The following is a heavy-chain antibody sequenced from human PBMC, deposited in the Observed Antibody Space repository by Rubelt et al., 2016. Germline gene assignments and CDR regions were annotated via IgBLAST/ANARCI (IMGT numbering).Heavy chain of an antibody. V-gene: IGHV4-34*01. CDR1: GVSFSGYY. J-gene: IGHJ5*02. CDR2: LYYSGST. Sequence: QVQLQQWGAGLLKPSETLSPTCAVYGVSFSGYYWTWIRQPPGKGLEWFGNLYYSGSTNYNPSLKSRVTISVDTSKNQFSLKLTSVTAAETAVYYCARGVSTSWTFWFDPWGQGTLVTVSS. CDR3: ARGVSTSWTFWFDP. D-gene: IGHD3/OR15-3a*01.